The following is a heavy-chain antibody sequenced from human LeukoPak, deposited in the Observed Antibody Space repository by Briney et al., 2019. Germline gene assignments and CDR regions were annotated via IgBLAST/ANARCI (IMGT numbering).Heavy chain of an antibody. V-gene: IGHV4-38-2*02. J-gene: IGHJ5*02. Sequence: PSETLSLTCTVSGYSISSGYYWGWIRQPPGKGLEWTGSIYHSGSTYYNPSLKSRVTISVDTSKNQFSLKLSSVTAADTAVYYCARDGIAVAGIGKGWFDPWGQGTLVTVSS. CDR2: IYHSGST. D-gene: IGHD6-19*01. CDR3: ARDGIAVAGIGKGWFDP. CDR1: GYSISSGYY.